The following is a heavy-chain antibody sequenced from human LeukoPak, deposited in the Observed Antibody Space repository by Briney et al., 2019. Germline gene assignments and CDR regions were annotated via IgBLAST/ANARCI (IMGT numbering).Heavy chain of an antibody. CDR3: ARDCSSTACQGPVLDF. CDR1: AYTFTIHY. V-gene: IGHV1-46*01. J-gene: IGHJ4*02. CDR2: IHPSGGNP. D-gene: IGHD6-13*01. Sequence: ASVKLSCKSSAYTFTIHYVHWVRQAPGQGLEWMGIIHPSGGNPRSTENFQGRVTMTRDTPTSTVYLELRSLTSQDTAVYYCARDCSSTACQGPVLDFWGQGTLVTVSS.